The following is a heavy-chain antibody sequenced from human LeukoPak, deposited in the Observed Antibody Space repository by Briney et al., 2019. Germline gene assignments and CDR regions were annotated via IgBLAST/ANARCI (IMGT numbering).Heavy chain of an antibody. CDR3: ARVLTDYYYGMDV. Sequence: PSETLSLTCTVSGGSISSYYWSWIRQPPGKGLEWIGYIYYSGSTYYNPSLKSRVTISVDTSKNQFSLKLSSVTAADTAVYYCARVLTDYYYGMDVWGQGTTVTVSS. CDR1: GGSISSYY. CDR2: IYYSGST. V-gene: IGHV4-59*06. J-gene: IGHJ6*02. D-gene: IGHD2/OR15-2a*01.